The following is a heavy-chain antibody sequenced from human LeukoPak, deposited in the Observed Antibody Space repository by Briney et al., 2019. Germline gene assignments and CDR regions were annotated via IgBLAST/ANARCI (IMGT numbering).Heavy chain of an antibody. CDR1: GYSFATYW. Sequence: GESLKISWKASGYSFATYWIGWVRPIPGKGLEWMGIFYPSDSDAKYSPSFQGQVTILLNRSISTAYLQWSSLKASDTGIYYCASPHDGKYYGAFDIWGQGTSVTVSS. J-gene: IGHJ3*02. CDR2: FYPSDSDA. V-gene: IGHV5-51*01. D-gene: IGHD3-10*01. CDR3: ASPHDGKYYGAFDI.